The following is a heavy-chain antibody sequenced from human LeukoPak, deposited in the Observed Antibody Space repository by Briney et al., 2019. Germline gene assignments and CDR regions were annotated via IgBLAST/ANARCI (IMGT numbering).Heavy chain of an antibody. Sequence: SSTLSLTCTVSGGSISSSRYYWGWIRQPPGKLLEWIGSIYYSGSTYYNPSLKSRVTISVDTSKNQFSLKLSSVTAADTAVYYCARDSVVGAPYGMDVWGQGTTVTVSS. D-gene: IGHD1-26*01. CDR3: ARDSVVGAPYGMDV. J-gene: IGHJ6*02. V-gene: IGHV4-39*07. CDR1: GGSISSSRYY. CDR2: IYYSGST.